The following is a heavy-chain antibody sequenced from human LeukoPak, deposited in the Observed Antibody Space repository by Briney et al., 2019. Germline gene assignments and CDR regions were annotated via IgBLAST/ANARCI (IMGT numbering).Heavy chain of an antibody. CDR2: FDPEDGET. J-gene: IGHJ4*02. CDR3: ATDRKLSVVPAARFDY. V-gene: IGHV1-24*01. D-gene: IGHD2-2*01. Sequence: GASVKVSCKVSGYTLTELSMHWVRQAPGKGLEWMGGFDPEDGETIYAQKFQGRVTMAEDTSTDTAYMELSSLRSEDTAVYYCATDRKLSVVPAARFDYWGQGTLVTVSS. CDR1: GYTLTELS.